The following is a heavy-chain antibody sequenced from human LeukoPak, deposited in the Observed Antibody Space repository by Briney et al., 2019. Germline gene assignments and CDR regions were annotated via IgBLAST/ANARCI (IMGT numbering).Heavy chain of an antibody. J-gene: IGHJ5*02. CDR2: IYFSGST. CDR3: ARGEAVPGTEIDL. V-gene: IGHV4-59*01. Sequence: SETLSLTRTVSGGSIYGYYWSWIRQPPGKGLEWIGYIYFSGSTNYNPSLRSHFTISIDTSKNQFSLKLHSVTAADTAVYFCARGEAVPGTEIDLWGQGTLVTVSS. CDR1: GGSIYGYY. D-gene: IGHD6-19*01.